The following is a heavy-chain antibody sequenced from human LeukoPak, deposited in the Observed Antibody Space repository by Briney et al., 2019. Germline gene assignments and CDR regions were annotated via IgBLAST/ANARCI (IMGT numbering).Heavy chain of an antibody. D-gene: IGHD4-17*01. J-gene: IGHJ4*02. Sequence: GRSLRLSCAASGFTFSSYGMHWVRQAPGKGLEWVAVIWYDGSNKYYADSVKGRFTISRDNSKNTLYLQMNSLRAEDTAVYYCASELRGYGSLDYWGQGTLVTVSS. CDR3: ASELRGYGSLDY. CDR1: GFTFSSYG. V-gene: IGHV3-33*01. CDR2: IWYDGSNK.